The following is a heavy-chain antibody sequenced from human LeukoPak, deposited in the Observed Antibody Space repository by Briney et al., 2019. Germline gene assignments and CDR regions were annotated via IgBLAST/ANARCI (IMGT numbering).Heavy chain of an antibody. CDR3: ASRGPAAGTRWYFDL. V-gene: IGHV1-69*05. J-gene: IGHJ2*01. CDR2: IIPIFGTA. CDR1: GGTFSSYA. Sequence: SVKVSCKASGGTFSSYAISRVRQAPEQGLEWMGGIIPIFGTANYAQKFQGRVTITTDESTSTAYMELSSLRSEDTAVYYCASRGPAAGTRWYFDLWGRGTLVTVSS. D-gene: IGHD6-13*01.